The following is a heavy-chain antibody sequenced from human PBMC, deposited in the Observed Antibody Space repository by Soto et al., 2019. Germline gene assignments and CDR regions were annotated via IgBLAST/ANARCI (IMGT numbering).Heavy chain of an antibody. Sequence: EVQLVESGGGVVRPGGSLRLACAISGFSLDEYGMSWVRQAPGKGPEWVSGMHRNGGITGYADSVKGRFTISRDDAKNSLYLQMNSLRAEDTAIYYCARDHRWGYEYGDYGDSWGHGTLVTVSS. CDR2: MHRNGGIT. CDR1: GFSLDEYG. D-gene: IGHD4-17*01. J-gene: IGHJ5*01. CDR3: ARDHRWGYEYGDYGDS. V-gene: IGHV3-20*04.